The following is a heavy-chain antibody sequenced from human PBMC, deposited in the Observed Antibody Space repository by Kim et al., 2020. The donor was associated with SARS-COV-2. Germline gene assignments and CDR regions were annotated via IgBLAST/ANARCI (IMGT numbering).Heavy chain of an antibody. Sequence: SETLSLTCTVSGGSISSGDYYWSWIRQPPGKGLEWIGYIYYSGSTYYNPSLKSRVTISVDTSKNQFSLKLSSVTAADTAVYYCARVLGITIFGVVIIQGFDYCGQGTLVTVSS. CDR2: IYYSGST. V-gene: IGHV4-30-4*01. CDR1: GGSISSGDYY. J-gene: IGHJ4*02. D-gene: IGHD3-3*01. CDR3: ARVLGITIFGVVIIQGFDY.